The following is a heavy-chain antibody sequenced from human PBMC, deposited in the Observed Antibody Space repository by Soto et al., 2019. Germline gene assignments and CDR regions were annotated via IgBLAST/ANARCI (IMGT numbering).Heavy chain of an antibody. CDR2: ISGSGGST. J-gene: IGHJ4*02. Sequence: PGGSLRLSCAASGFTFSSYAMSWVRQAPGKGLEWVSAISGSGGSTYYADSVKGRFTISRDNSKNTLYLQMNSLRAEDTAVYYCAKDPDSIVLMVYAFDYWGQGTLVTVSS. D-gene: IGHD2-8*01. CDR1: GFTFSSYA. CDR3: AKDPDSIVLMVYAFDY. V-gene: IGHV3-23*01.